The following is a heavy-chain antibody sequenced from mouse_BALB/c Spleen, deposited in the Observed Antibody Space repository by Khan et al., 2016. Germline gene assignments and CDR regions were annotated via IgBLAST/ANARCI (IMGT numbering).Heavy chain of an antibody. CDR2: ISYSGNT. CDR1: GDSITSGY. Sequence: EVQLQESGPSLVKPSQTLSLTCSVTGDSITSGYWNWIRQFPGNKLEYMGYISYSGNTYYNPFLKSRISITRDTSKNQHYLQLISVTTEDTATYYCARSNRNDAWFAYWGQGTLVTVSA. J-gene: IGHJ3*01. CDR3: ARSNRNDAWFAY. V-gene: IGHV3-8*02. D-gene: IGHD2-14*01.